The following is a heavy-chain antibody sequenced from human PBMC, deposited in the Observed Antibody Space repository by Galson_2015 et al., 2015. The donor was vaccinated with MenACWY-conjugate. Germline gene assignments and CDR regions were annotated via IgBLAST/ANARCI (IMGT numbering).Heavy chain of an antibody. Sequence: SRVSISIDTSKNQFSLQLTSVTAADTAVYYCARYCSSTSCPFDYWGQGALVTVSS. V-gene: IGHV4-30-2*05. J-gene: IGHJ4*02. D-gene: IGHD2-2*01. CDR3: ARYCSSTSCPFDY.